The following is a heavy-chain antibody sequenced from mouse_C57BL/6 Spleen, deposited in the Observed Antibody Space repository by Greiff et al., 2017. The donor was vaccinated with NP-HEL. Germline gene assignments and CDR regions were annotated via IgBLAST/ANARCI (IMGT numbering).Heavy chain of an antibody. Sequence: DVHLVESGGGLVKPGGSLKLSCAASGFTFSDYGMHWVRQAPEKGLEWVAYISSGSSTIYYADTVKGRFTISRDNAKNTLFLQMTSLRSEDTAMYYCAKVITTEGDYAMDYWGQGTSVTVSS. D-gene: IGHD1-1*01. CDR3: AKVITTEGDYAMDY. J-gene: IGHJ4*01. CDR1: GFTFSDYG. V-gene: IGHV5-17*01. CDR2: ISSGSSTI.